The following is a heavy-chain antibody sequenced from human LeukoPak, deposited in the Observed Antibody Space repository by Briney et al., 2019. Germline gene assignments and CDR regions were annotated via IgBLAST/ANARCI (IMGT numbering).Heavy chain of an antibody. CDR1: GFTFSSYA. V-gene: IGHV3-30-3*01. CDR3: ARGPWRGSYCDY. CDR2: ISYDGSNK. D-gene: IGHD1-26*01. J-gene: IGHJ4*02. Sequence: GGSLRLSCAASGFTFSSYAVHWVRQAPGKGLEWVAVISYDGSNKYYADSVKGRFTISRDNSKNTLYLQMNSLRAEDTAVYYCARGPWRGSYCDYWGQGTLVTVSS.